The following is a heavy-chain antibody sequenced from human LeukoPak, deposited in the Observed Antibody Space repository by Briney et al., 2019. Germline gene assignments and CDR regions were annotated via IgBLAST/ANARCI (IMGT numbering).Heavy chain of an antibody. V-gene: IGHV4-38-2*02. CDR1: GYSISNAYY. D-gene: IGHD3-22*01. CDR2: LYHSGST. J-gene: IGHJ4*02. Sequence: PSETLSLTCTVSGYSISNAYYWGWIRQPPGKGLEWIGSLYHSGSTYYNPSLKSRVTTSVDTSKNRFSLKLTSVTAADTAVYYCARTYYYDSSGYWGDYYFDYWGQGTLVTVSS. CDR3: ARTYYYDSSGYWGDYYFDY.